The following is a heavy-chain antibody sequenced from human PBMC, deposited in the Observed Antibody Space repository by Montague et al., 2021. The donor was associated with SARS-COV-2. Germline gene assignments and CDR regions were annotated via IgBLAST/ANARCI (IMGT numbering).Heavy chain of an antibody. V-gene: IGHV3-30*18. CDR3: ANVLDSYGFYFDY. J-gene: IGHJ4*02. Sequence: SLRLSCAASGFPFSSYAMHWVRQAPGKGLEWVAVISYDGSNKYYADSVKGRFTISRDNSKNTLYLQMNSLRAEDTAVYYCANVLDSYGFYFDYWGQGTLATVSS. D-gene: IGHD5-18*01. CDR2: ISYDGSNK. CDR1: GFPFSSYA.